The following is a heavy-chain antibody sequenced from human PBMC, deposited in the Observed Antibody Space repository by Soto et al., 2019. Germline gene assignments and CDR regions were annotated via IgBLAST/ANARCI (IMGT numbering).Heavy chain of an antibody. V-gene: IGHV4-38-2*01. Sequence: SETLSLTCAVSGYSISSGDYWGWLRQPPGKGLEWIGSIHHSGSTYYNPSLKSRVTISVDTSKNQFSLKLSSVTAADTAVYYCARPPPPYGDYAANGMDVWGQGTTVTV. J-gene: IGHJ6*02. D-gene: IGHD4-17*01. CDR2: IHHSGST. CDR1: GYSISSGDY. CDR3: ARPPPPYGDYAANGMDV.